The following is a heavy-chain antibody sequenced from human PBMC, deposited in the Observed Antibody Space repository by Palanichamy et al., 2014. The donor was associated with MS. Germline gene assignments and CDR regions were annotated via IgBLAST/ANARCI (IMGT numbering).Heavy chain of an antibody. V-gene: IGHV3-7*01. CDR2: IKQDGSEK. D-gene: IGHD2-15*01. Sequence: EVQLVESGGGLVQPGGSLRLSCAASGFTFSSYWMSWVRQAPGKGLEWVANIKQDGSEKYYVDSVKGRFTISRDNAKNSLYLQMNSLRAEDTAVYYCARRACSGGSCYPYYFDYWGQGTLVTVSS. CDR1: GFTFSSYW. CDR3: ARRACSGGSCYPYYFDY. J-gene: IGHJ4*02.